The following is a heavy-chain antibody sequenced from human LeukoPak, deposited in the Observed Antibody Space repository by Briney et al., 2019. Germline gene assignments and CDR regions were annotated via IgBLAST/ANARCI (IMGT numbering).Heavy chain of an antibody. V-gene: IGHV3-48*03. D-gene: IGHD3-3*01. Sequence: RGSLRLSCAASGFTFSSYEMNWVRQAPGKGLEWVSYISSSGSTIYYADSVKGRFTISRDNAKNSLYLQMNSLRAEDTAVYYCAKDLLDYYDFWSGYPAPMDVWGKGTTVTVSS. J-gene: IGHJ6*03. CDR3: AKDLLDYYDFWSGYPAPMDV. CDR1: GFTFSSYE. CDR2: ISSSGSTI.